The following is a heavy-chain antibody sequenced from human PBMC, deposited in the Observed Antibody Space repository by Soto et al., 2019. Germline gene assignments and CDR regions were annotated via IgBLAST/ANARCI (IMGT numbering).Heavy chain of an antibody. V-gene: IGHV1-18*01. Sequence: ASVKVSCKASGYTFNFYGITWVRQAPGQGLEWMGWISGFNGNTNYAADLQGRVTMTTDTSTSTAYMELRGLRSDDTAVYYCARIGVSSGHESPDFDSWGQGALVTVSS. CDR3: ARIGVSSGHESPDFDS. CDR1: GYTFNFYG. D-gene: IGHD3-16*01. J-gene: IGHJ4*02. CDR2: ISGFNGNT.